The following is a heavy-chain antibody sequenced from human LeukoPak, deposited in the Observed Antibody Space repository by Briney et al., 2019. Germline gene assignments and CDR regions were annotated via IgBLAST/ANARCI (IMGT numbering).Heavy chain of an antibody. V-gene: IGHV4-39*01. Sequence: SETLSLTCTVSGGSISSSSYYWGWIRQPPGTGLEWIGSIYYSGSTYYNPSLKSRVTISVDTSKNQFSLKLSPVTAADTAVYYCARLGVIINWFDPWGQGTLVTVSS. J-gene: IGHJ5*02. D-gene: IGHD2-8*01. CDR3: ARLGVIINWFDP. CDR1: GGSISSSSYY. CDR2: IYYSGST.